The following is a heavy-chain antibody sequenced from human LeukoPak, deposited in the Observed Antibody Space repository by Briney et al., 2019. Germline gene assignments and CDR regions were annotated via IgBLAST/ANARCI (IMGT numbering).Heavy chain of an antibody. J-gene: IGHJ3*02. CDR2: INIDGSTT. V-gene: IGHV3-74*01. D-gene: IGHD1-26*01. Sequence: GGSLRLSCAASGFTFSTYWMHWVRQAPGKGLVWVSRINIDGSTTTYADSMKGRFTISRDNAKNSLYLQMNSLRAEDTAVYYCARVIIVGATGIWGQGTMVTVSS. CDR1: GFTFSTYW. CDR3: ARVIIVGATGI.